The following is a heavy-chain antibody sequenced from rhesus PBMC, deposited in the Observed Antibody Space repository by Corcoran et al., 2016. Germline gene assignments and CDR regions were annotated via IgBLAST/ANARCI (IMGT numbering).Heavy chain of an antibody. CDR1: GYSISGYY. CDR3: ARNSGSWIFDC. Sequence: QVQLQESGPGLVKPSETLPLTCAVSGYSISGYYWSWIRQAPGKGLEWIGYITYSGSTSYNPSLKSRVPLSRDTSKNQFSLKLSSVTAADTAVYYCARNSGSWIFDCWGQGVLVTVSS. CDR2: ITYSGST. D-gene: IGHD6-25*01. J-gene: IGHJ4*01. V-gene: IGHV4-122*02.